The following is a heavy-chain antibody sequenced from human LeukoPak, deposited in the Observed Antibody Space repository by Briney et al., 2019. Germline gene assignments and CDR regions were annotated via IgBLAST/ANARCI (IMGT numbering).Heavy chain of an antibody. Sequence: SETLSLTCTVSGGSVSSGSYYWSWIRQPPGKGLEWIGYIYYSGSTNYNPSLKSRVTISVDTSKNQFSLKLSSVTAADTAVYYCSRSSGYYLYYYYYGMDVWGQGTTVTVS. CDR1: GGSVSSGSYY. CDR2: IYYSGST. D-gene: IGHD3-22*01. V-gene: IGHV4-61*01. CDR3: SRSSGYYLYYYYYGMDV. J-gene: IGHJ6*02.